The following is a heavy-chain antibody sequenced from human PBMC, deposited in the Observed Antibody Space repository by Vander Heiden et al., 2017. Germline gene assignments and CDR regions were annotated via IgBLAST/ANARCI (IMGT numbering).Heavy chain of an antibody. CDR2: ISGSGGST. D-gene: IGHD1-7*01. J-gene: IGHJ4*02. CDR1: GFTFSSYA. Sequence: EVQLLESGGGLVQPGGSLRLSCPAPGFTFSSYARSWVRQAPGKGLEWVSAISGSGGSTYYADSVKGRFTISRDNSKNTLYLQMNSLRAEDTAVYYCANFRTYYFDYWGQGTLVTVSS. V-gene: IGHV3-23*01. CDR3: ANFRTYYFDY.